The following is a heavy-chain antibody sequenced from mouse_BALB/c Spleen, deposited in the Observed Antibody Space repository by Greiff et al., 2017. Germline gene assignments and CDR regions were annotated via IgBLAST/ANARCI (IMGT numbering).Heavy chain of an antibody. CDR2: ISSGGSYT. J-gene: IGHJ4*01. CDR3: ARYYGNAMDY. Sequence: EVKVVESGGDLVKPGGSLKLSCAASGFTFSSYGMSWVRQTPDKRLEWVATISSGGSYTYYPDSVKGRFTISRDNAKNTLYLQMSSLKSEDTAMYYCARYYGNAMDYWGQGTSVTVSS. CDR1: GFTFSSYG. D-gene: IGHD1-1*01. V-gene: IGHV5-6*01.